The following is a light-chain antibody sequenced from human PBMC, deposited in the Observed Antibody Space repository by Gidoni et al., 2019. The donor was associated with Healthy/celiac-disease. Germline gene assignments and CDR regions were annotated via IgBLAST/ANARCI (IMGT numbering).Light chain of an antibody. V-gene: IGKV3-15*01. CDR2: GAS. CDR3: QQYSNWPPLT. CDR1: QSVSSY. J-gene: IGKJ4*01. Sequence: EIVITQSPATLSVSPGDRATLSCRASQSVSSYLAWYQQKPGQAPRLLIYGASTRATGIPARFSGSGSGTEFTLTISSLQSEDFAVYYCQQYSNWPPLTFGGGTKVEIK.